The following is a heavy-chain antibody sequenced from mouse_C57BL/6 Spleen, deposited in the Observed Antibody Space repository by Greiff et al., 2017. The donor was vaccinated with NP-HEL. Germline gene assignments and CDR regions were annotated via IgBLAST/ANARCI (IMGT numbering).Heavy chain of an antibody. Sequence: EVHLVESGGGLVKPGGSLKLSCAASGFTFSSYAMSWVRQTPEKRLEWVATISDGGSYTYYPDNVKGRFTISRDNAKNNLYLQMSHLKSEDTAMYYCARKDFNWYFDVWGTGTTVTVSS. CDR2: ISDGGSYT. CDR3: ARKDFNWYFDV. J-gene: IGHJ1*03. CDR1: GFTFSSYA. V-gene: IGHV5-4*01.